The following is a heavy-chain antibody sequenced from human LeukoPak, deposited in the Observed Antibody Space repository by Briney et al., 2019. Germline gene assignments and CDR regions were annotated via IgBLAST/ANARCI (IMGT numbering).Heavy chain of an antibody. J-gene: IGHJ6*02. CDR1: GFTFSDYY. Sequence: GGSLRLSCAASGFTFSDYYMSWIRQAPGKGLEWVSYISSSGSTIYYADSVKGRFTISRDNAKNSLYLQMNSLRAEDTAVYYCARGMGIAAAGRMSYYYYGMDVWGQGTTVTVSS. CDR3: ARGMGIAAAGRMSYYYYGMDV. V-gene: IGHV3-11*01. D-gene: IGHD6-13*01. CDR2: ISSSGSTI.